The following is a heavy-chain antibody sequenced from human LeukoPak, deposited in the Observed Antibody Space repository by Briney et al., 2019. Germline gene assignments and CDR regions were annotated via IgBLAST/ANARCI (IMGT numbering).Heavy chain of an antibody. CDR2: ISGSGGST. J-gene: IGHJ4*02. Sequence: QTGGSLRLSCAASRFTFSSYAMSWVHQAPGKGLEWVSAISGSGGSTYYADSVKGRFTISRDNSKNTLYLQMNSLRAEDTAVYYCAKVQGVAGPYDYWGQGTLVTVSS. CDR3: AKVQGVAGPYDY. D-gene: IGHD6-19*01. CDR1: RFTFSSYA. V-gene: IGHV3-23*01.